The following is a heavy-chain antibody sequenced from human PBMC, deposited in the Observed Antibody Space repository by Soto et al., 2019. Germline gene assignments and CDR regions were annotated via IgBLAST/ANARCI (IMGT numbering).Heavy chain of an antibody. J-gene: IGHJ4*02. Sequence: ASVKVSCKASGYTFTDSHIHWVRQASGQGLEWLGWINPKTGDTNYPQKFQGRITMTRDTSMSTAYMELTNLTSDDTAVYYCERDPPRYFTSSPEGAGLWGQGTLVSVSS. D-gene: IGHD2-21*01. CDR1: GYTFTDSH. V-gene: IGHV1-2*02. CDR2: INPKTGDT. CDR3: ERDPPRYFTSSPEGAGL.